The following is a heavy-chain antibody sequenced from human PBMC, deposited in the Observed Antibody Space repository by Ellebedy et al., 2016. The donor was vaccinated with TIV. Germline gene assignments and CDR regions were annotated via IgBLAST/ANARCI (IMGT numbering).Heavy chain of an antibody. J-gene: IGHJ2*01. D-gene: IGHD3-9*01. V-gene: IGHV1-2*02. Sequence: ASVKVSXXASGYTFTGYYMHWVRQAPGQGLEWMGWINPNSGGTNYAQKFQGRVTMTRDTSISTAYMELSRLRSDDTAVYYCARDFPSPYDILTGYPSDEDYWYFDLWGRGTLVTVSS. CDR2: INPNSGGT. CDR1: GYTFTGYY. CDR3: ARDFPSPYDILTGYPSDEDYWYFDL.